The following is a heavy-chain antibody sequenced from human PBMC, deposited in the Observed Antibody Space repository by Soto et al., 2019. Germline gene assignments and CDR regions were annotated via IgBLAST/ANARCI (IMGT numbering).Heavy chain of an antibody. CDR3: AHSRARPAARDDAYDV. J-gene: IGHJ3*01. Sequence: QISLKGSGPTLVKPTHTITLTCIFSGFSLSASAEGEGWIRQPPGKDAEWLALIYWDDDKRYSPSLNSRLTLTKDTSKNQVVLTMTNIDPVDTATYSCAHSRARPAARDDAYDVWGQGTLVVVSS. CDR1: GFSLSASAEG. D-gene: IGHD6-6*01. V-gene: IGHV2-5*02. CDR2: IYWDDDK.